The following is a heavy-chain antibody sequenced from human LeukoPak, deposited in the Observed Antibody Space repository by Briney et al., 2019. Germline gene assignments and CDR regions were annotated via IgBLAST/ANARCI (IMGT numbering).Heavy chain of an antibody. CDR1: GFTFSHYY. CDR2: IKQDGSEQ. V-gene: IGHV3-7*01. J-gene: IGHJ3*02. CDR3: ARESIVVVPTTMDDATDI. Sequence: GGSLRLSCAASGFTFSHYYMSWVRQAPGKGLEWVANIKQDGSEQFYLDSVKGRFTISRDNAKNALYLQMHSLRVEDTAVYYCARESIVVVPTTMDDATDIWGQGTMVTVSS. D-gene: IGHD2-2*01.